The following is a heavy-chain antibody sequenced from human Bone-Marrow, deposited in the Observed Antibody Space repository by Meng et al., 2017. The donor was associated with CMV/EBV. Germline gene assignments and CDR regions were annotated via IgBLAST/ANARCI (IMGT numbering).Heavy chain of an antibody. CDR2: IIPILGVT. D-gene: IGHD2-15*01. J-gene: IGHJ5*02. Sequence: SVKVSCKASGGAFSIYSISWVRQAPGQGLEWMGGIIPILGVTNYAQKFQGRVTITADKSTSTAYMELSSLRSQDTAVYYCAKNRGRYCSGGSCYSYGYFDPWGQGTLVTVPS. CDR3: AKNRGRYCSGGSCYSYGYFDP. V-gene: IGHV1-69*10. CDR1: GGAFSIYS.